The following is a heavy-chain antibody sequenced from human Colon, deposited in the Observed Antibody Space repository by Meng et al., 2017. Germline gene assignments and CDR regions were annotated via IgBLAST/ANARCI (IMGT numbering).Heavy chain of an antibody. D-gene: IGHD3-22*01. Sequence: QVQLLESGPGLVKPSEPLSRTCAVSGGSISRSDGWSWVRQPPGKGLEWIGETSHSGSTNYSPSLKSRVTISLDKSKNQLSLKLNSVTAADTAAYYCASSDYYRSDYWGQGTLVTVSS. J-gene: IGHJ4*02. V-gene: IGHV4-4*02. CDR1: GGSISRSDG. CDR3: ASSDYYRSDY. CDR2: TSHSGST.